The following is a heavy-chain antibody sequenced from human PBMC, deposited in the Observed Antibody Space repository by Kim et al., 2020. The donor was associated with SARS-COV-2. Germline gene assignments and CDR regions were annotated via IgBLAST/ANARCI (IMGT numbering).Heavy chain of an antibody. D-gene: IGHD2-2*01. V-gene: IGHV7-4-1*02. J-gene: IGHJ4*02. Sequence: YAQGFTGRFVFSLDTSVSTAYLQISSLKAEDTAVYYCARDPYCSSTSCSDYWGQGTLVTVSS. CDR3: ARDPYCSSTSCSDY.